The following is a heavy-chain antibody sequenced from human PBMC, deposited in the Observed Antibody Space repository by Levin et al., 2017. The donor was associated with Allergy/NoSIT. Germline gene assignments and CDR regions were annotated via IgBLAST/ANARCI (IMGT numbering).Heavy chain of an antibody. V-gene: IGHV1-18*01. J-gene: IGHJ4*02. CDR3: AREELARSSCYFDY. CDR1: GYTFTSYG. Sequence: ASVKVSCKASGYTFTSYGISWVRQAPGQGLEWMGWISAYNGNTNYAQKLQGRVTMTTDTSTSTAYMELRSLRSDDTAVYYCAREELARSSCYFDYWGQGTLVTVSS. D-gene: IGHD6-13*01. CDR2: ISAYNGNT.